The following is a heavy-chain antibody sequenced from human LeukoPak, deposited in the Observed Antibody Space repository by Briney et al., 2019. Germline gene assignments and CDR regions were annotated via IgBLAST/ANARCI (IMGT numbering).Heavy chain of an antibody. CDR1: GGSFSGYY. D-gene: IGHD5-18*01. CDR3: ARVAMAELDY. V-gene: IGHV4-34*01. Sequence: SETLSLTCAVYGGSFSGYYWSWIRQPPGKGLEWIGEINHSGSTNYNPSLKSRVTISVDTSKNQFSLKLSSVTAADTAVYYCARVAMAELDYWGQGTLVTVSS. J-gene: IGHJ4*02. CDR2: INHSGST.